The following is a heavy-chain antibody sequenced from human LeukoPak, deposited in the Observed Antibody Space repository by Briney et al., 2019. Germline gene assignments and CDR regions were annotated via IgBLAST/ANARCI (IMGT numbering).Heavy chain of an antibody. CDR3: ARDRSDIVATIGYFDY. CDR2: IIPIFGTA. Sequence: SVKVSCKASGGTFISYAISWVRQAPGQGLEWMGGIIPIFGTANYAQKFQGRVTITADESTSTAYMELSSLRSEDTAVYYCARDRSDIVATIGYFDYWGQGTLVTVSS. D-gene: IGHD5-12*01. V-gene: IGHV1-69*01. CDR1: GGTFISYA. J-gene: IGHJ4*02.